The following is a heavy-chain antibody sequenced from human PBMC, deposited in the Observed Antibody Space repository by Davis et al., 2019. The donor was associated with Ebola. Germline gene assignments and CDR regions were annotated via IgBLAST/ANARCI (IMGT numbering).Heavy chain of an antibody. CDR2: IYYSGST. Sequence: MPSETLSLTCAVYGGSFSGYYWSWIRQPPGKGLEWIGYIYYSGSTNYNPSLKSRVTISVDTSKNQFSLKLSSVTAADTAVYYCARVGSSGWIYWFFDLWGRGTLVTVSS. D-gene: IGHD3-22*01. CDR3: ARVGSSGWIYWFFDL. V-gene: IGHV4-59*01. CDR1: GGSFSGYY. J-gene: IGHJ2*01.